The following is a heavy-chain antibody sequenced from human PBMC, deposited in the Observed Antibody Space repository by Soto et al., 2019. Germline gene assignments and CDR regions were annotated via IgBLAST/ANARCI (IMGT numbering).Heavy chain of an antibody. CDR2: IYPGDSDT. CDR1: GYSFTSYW. Sequence: GESLKISCQGSGYSFTSYWIGWVRQMPGKGLEWMGIIYPGDSDTRYSPSFQGQVTITADKSISTAYLQWSSLKASDNAMYYCARGPVNLWLAHFDYWGLGTLVTVPS. J-gene: IGHJ4*02. CDR3: ARGPVNLWLAHFDY. D-gene: IGHD6-19*01. V-gene: IGHV5-51*01.